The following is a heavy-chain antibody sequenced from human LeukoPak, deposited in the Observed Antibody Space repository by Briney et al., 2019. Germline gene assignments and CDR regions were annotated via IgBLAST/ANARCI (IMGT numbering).Heavy chain of an antibody. V-gene: IGHV4-4*07. Sequence: SETLSLTCSVSGGSISSYYWSWIRQPAGKGLEWIGRIYTSGSTNYNPSLQSRVTMSVDTSKNQLSLKMSSVTAADTAVYYCARTIFLLGAQPFDIWGQGTVVIVSS. CDR1: GGSISSYY. D-gene: IGHD1-26*01. CDR2: IYTSGST. J-gene: IGHJ3*02. CDR3: ARTIFLLGAQPFDI.